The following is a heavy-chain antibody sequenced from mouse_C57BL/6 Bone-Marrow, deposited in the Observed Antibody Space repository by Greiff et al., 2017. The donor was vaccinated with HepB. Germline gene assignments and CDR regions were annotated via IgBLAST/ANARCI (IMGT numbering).Heavy chain of an antibody. CDR2: INYDGSST. CDR3: ARAYYYGSSPLWYFDV. V-gene: IGHV5-16*01. Sequence: EVKLEESEGGLVQPGRSMKLSCTASGFTFSDYYMAWVRQVPEKGLEWVANINYDGSSTYYLDSLKSRFIISRDNAKNILYLQMSSLKSEDTATYYCARAYYYGSSPLWYFDVWGTGTTVTVSS. J-gene: IGHJ1*03. D-gene: IGHD1-1*01. CDR1: GFTFSDYY.